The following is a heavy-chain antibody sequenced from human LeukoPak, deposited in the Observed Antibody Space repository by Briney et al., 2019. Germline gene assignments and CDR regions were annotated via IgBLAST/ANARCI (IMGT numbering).Heavy chain of an antibody. CDR3: ARAGITMIVVVHDAFDI. J-gene: IGHJ3*02. D-gene: IGHD3-22*01. Sequence: ASVKVSCKASGYTFTGYYMHWVRQAPGQGLEWMGIINPSGGSTSYAQKFQGRVTMTRDMSTSTVYMELSSLRSEDTAVYYCARAGITMIVVVHDAFDIWGQGTMVTVSS. V-gene: IGHV1-46*01. CDR1: GYTFTGYY. CDR2: INPSGGST.